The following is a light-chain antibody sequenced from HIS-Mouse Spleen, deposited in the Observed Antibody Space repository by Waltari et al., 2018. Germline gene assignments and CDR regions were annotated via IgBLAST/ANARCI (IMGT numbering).Light chain of an antibody. J-gene: IGKJ4*01. CDR2: WAS. V-gene: IGKV4-1*01. Sequence: DIVMTQSPDSLAVSLGERATINCKSSQSVLYSSNNKNYLAWYQQKPGQPPKLLIYWASTRESGVPDRFSGSGSGTDFTLTISSLQAEDVAVYYCQQYYSTPFVGGTKVEIK. CDR3: QQYYSTP. CDR1: QSVLYSSNNKNY.